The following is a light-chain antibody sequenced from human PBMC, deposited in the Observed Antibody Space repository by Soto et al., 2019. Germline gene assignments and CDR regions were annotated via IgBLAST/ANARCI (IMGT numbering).Light chain of an antibody. V-gene: IGKV2-28*01. Sequence: DIVMTQSPLSLPVTPGGAASISCRSSQSLLHKNGNNYFNWYLQKPGQSPQLLIYMGFKRASGVTDRFRGSGSGTYFTLEISRVEAEDAGVYYCMQALKTPRKFGQGTKADI. J-gene: IGKJ1*01. CDR3: MQALKTPRK. CDR1: QSLLHKNGNNY. CDR2: MGF.